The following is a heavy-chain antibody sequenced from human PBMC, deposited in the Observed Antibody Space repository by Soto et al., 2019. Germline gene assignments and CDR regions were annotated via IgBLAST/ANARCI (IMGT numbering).Heavy chain of an antibody. Sequence: QITLKESGPTLVKPTQTLTLTCTFSGFSLSTSGVGVGWIRQPPGKALEWLALIYWDDDKRYSPSLKGRLTTTQDTSKNQLFLTMTNMDPVDTATYYCAHTTYYYDSSGYTLDYWGQGTPVTVSS. J-gene: IGHJ4*02. V-gene: IGHV2-5*02. CDR3: AHTTYYYDSSGYTLDY. CDR1: GFSLSTSGVG. CDR2: IYWDDDK. D-gene: IGHD3-22*01.